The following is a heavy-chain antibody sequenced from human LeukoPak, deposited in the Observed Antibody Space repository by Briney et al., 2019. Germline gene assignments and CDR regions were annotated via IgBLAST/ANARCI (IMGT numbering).Heavy chain of an antibody. CDR2: ISYDGSNK. D-gene: IGHD3-10*01. V-gene: IGHV3-30*04. J-gene: IGHJ4*02. CDR1: GFPFSSYA. Sequence: QPGRSLLLSCAASGFPFSSYAMQWVRQAPGKGLEGVAVISYDGSNKYYADSVKGRFTISRDNSKNTLYLQMNSLRAEDTAVYYCARGLLLWFGELSQPFDYWGQGTLVTVSS. CDR3: ARGLLLWFGELSQPFDY.